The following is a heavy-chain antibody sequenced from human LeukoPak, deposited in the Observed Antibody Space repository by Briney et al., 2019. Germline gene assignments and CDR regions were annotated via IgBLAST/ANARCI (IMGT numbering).Heavy chain of an antibody. CDR2: IYYSGTT. D-gene: IGHD1-26*01. V-gene: IGHV4-61*01. Sequence: PSETLFLTCAVSGGSVSSGSHYWSWIRQPPGKGLEWIGYIYYSGTTNYNPSLKSRVTISVDTSKNQFSLKLSSVTAADTAVYYCAREGGSYLEFDYWGQGTLVTVSS. CDR3: AREGGSYLEFDY. J-gene: IGHJ4*02. CDR1: GGSVSSGSHY.